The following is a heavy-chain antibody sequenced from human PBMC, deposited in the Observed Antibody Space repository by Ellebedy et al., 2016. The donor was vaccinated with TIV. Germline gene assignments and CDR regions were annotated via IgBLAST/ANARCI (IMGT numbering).Heavy chain of an antibody. J-gene: IGHJ4*02. V-gene: IGHV1-69*13. D-gene: IGHD2-21*01. CDR3: ARGRWSGGDCYWCTFDY. CDR1: GYTFTSYG. Sequence: SVKVSCXASGYTFTSYGISWVRQAPGQGLEWMGGIIPIFGTANYAQKFQGRVTITADESTSTAYMELSSLRSEDTAVYYCARGRWSGGDCYWCTFDYWGQGTLVTVSS. CDR2: IIPIFGTA.